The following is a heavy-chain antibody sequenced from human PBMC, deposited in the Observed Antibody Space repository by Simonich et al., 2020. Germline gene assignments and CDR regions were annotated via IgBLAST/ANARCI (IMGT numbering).Heavy chain of an antibody. CDR2: KSYDGINK. D-gene: IGHD2-21*02. V-gene: IGHV3-30*07. CDR1: GFTFSSYA. J-gene: IGHJ4*02. CDR3: ARDGERYCGGDCYSYFDY. Sequence: QVQLVESGGGVVQPGRSLRLSCAASGFTFSSYAMHWVRQAPGKGLVVVAVKSYDGINKYNEDSGKGRFTISRDNSKNTLYLQMHRLRAEDTAVYYCARDGERYCGGDCYSYFDYWGQGTLVTVSS.